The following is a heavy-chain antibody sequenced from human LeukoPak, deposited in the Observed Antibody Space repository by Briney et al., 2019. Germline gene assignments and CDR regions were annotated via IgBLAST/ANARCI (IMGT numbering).Heavy chain of an antibody. J-gene: IGHJ4*02. V-gene: IGHV3-7*03. CDR3: ARGRGGGYSYGFGYYFDY. Sequence: GGSLRLSCAASGFTFSSYWMSWVRQAPGKGPEWVANIKQDGSEKYYVDSVKGRFTISRDNAKNSLYLQMNSLRAEDTAVYYCARGRGGGYSYGFGYYFDYWGQGTLVTVSS. D-gene: IGHD5-18*01. CDR2: IKQDGSEK. CDR1: GFTFSSYW.